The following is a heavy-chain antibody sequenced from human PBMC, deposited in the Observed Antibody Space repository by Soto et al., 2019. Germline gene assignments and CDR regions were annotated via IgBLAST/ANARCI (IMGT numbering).Heavy chain of an antibody. J-gene: IGHJ3*02. D-gene: IGHD2-15*01. CDR2: ISSSSSYI. V-gene: IGHV3-21*01. CDR1: GFTFSSYS. Sequence: EVQLVESGGGLVKPGGSLRLSCAASGFTFSSYSMNWVRQAPGKGLEWVSSISSSSSYIYYADSVKGRFTISRDNAKNSLDLQMNSLRAEDTAVYYCARDPQDCSGGSCYSGSIWGQGTMVTVSS. CDR3: ARDPQDCSGGSCYSGSI.